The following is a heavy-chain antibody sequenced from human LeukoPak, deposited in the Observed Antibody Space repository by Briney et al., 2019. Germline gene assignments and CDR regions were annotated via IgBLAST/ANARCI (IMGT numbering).Heavy chain of an antibody. CDR1: GFTFSSYG. Sequence: GGSLRLSCAASGFTFSSYGMSWGRQAPGKGLEWVANIKQDGSEKYYVDSVKGRFTTSRDNAKNSLYLQMNSLRAEDTAVYYCARDGAVAGTDYWGQGTLVTVSS. V-gene: IGHV3-7*01. J-gene: IGHJ4*02. CDR3: ARDGAVAGTDY. CDR2: IKQDGSEK. D-gene: IGHD6-19*01.